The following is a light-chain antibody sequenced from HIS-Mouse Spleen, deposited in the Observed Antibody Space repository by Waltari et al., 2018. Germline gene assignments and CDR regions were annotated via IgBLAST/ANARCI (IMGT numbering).Light chain of an antibody. J-gene: IGLJ1*01. Sequence: QSALTQPASVSGSPGQSITISCTGTSSDVGGYNYVSWYQQHPGKAPKLMIYEVSNRPSGVSNRCPGSKSGNTASLTISGLQAEDEADYYCSSYTSSSTLYVFGTGTKVTVL. CDR3: SSYTSSSTLYV. V-gene: IGLV2-14*01. CDR1: SSDVGGYNY. CDR2: EVS.